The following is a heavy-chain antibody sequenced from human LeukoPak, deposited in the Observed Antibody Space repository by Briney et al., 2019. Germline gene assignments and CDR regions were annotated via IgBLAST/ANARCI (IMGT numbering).Heavy chain of an antibody. V-gene: IGHV4-61*01. CDR3: ARVLRAASWRSYDY. D-gene: IGHD5-18*01. J-gene: IGHJ4*02. CDR2: IYYNGGT. CDR1: GDSVSNSLYY. Sequence: SETLSLTCTVSGDSVSNSLYYWSWIRQPPGKGLEWIGYIYYNGGTNYNPSLKSRVTISIDTSTNQFSLRPNSMTAADTAVYYCARVLRAASWRSYDYWGQGSLVTVSS.